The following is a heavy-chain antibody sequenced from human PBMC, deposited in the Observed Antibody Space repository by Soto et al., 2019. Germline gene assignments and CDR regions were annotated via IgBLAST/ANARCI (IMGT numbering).Heavy chain of an antibody. CDR1: GGSISSYY. CDR3: ARDQVEYSGYDLGNWFDP. Sequence: SETLSLTCTVSGGSISSYYWSWIRQPPGKGLEWIGYIYYSGSTNYNPSLKSRVTISVDTSKNQFSLKLSSVTAADTAVYYCARDQVEYSGYDLGNWFDPWGQGTLVTVYS. J-gene: IGHJ5*02. CDR2: IYYSGST. D-gene: IGHD5-12*01. V-gene: IGHV4-59*01.